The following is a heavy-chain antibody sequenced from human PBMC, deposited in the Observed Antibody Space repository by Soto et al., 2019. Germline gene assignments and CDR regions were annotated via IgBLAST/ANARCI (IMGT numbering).Heavy chain of an antibody. CDR3: ARVQEVWWKAGTRSLQASLV. Sequence: SVMVSCKACRYSLLSYDINLVWQATGQGREWMGWVNPNSGNTGYEQKFQGRITMTRNTSINTGYMELSSLRSEDTVVGYCARVQEVWWKAGTRSLQASLVWGQGPFFTVS. J-gene: IGHJ4*03. CDR1: RYSLLSYD. CDR2: VNPNSGNT. D-gene: IGHD3-16*01. V-gene: IGHV1-8*01.